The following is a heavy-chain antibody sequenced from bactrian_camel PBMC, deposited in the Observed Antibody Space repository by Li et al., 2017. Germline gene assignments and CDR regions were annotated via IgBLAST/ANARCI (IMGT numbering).Heavy chain of an antibody. Sequence: HVQLVESGGGSVQAGESLRLSCAVPRFDFNTCDMSWYRQVAGKRREWVSSIRPDGNTNYTDSVKGRFTISRDNEKNTVYLQMNSLRPEDTGVYYCVGGRMRECEGNWYIGGYTGQGTQVTVS. V-gene: IGHV3S9*01. CDR1: RFDFNTCD. CDR2: IRPDGNT. J-gene: IGHJ4*01. D-gene: IGHD6*01.